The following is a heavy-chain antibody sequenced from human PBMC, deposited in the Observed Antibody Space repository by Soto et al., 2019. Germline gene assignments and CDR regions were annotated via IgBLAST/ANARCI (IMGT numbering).Heavy chain of an antibody. CDR3: GGGGGGGVAF. CDR2: INHSGST. D-gene: IGHD3-10*01. V-gene: IGHV4-34*01. Sequence: QVQLQQWGAGLLKPSETLSLTCAVYGGSFSGYYWSWIRQPPGKGLEWIGEINHSGSTNYNPSLKGRSTISEDTPKTQSSLSLSFGPPADAVLYYWGGGGGGGVAFGGQGKVVPVS. J-gene: IGHJ3*01. CDR1: GGSFSGYY.